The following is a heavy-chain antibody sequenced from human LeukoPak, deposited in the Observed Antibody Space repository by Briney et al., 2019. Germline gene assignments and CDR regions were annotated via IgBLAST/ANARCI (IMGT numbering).Heavy chain of an antibody. J-gene: IGHJ4*02. V-gene: IGHV3-23*01. Sequence: GGSLRLSCAASGFTFSNSAMTWVRQAPGKGLEWVSAISGSGGSTYYAHSVKGRFTISRDNSKNTLYLQMNSLRAEDTAVYYCAKSGGVTTTLGYWGQGTLVTVSS. CDR3: AKSGGVTTTLGY. D-gene: IGHD4-17*01. CDR2: ISGSGGST. CDR1: GFTFSNSA.